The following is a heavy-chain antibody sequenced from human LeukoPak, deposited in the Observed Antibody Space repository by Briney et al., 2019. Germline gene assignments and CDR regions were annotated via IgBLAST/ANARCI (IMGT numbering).Heavy chain of an antibody. V-gene: IGHV3-23*01. CDR1: GFTFSSYA. D-gene: IGHD6-19*01. Sequence: GGSLRLSCAASGFTFSSYAMSWVRQAPGKGLEWVSAISGSGGNTYYADSVKGRFTISRDNSKNMLYLQMNSLRAEDTAVYYCAKDQSSGWYGYSDYWGQGTLVTVSS. J-gene: IGHJ4*02. CDR2: ISGSGGNT. CDR3: AKDQSSGWYGYSDY.